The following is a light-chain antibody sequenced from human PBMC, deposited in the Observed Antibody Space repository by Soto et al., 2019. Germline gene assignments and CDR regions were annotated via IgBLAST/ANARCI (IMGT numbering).Light chain of an antibody. CDR2: LGS. CDR3: MQALQTGVT. J-gene: IGKJ3*01. V-gene: IGKV2-28*01. CDR1: QSLLHSNGYNY. Sequence: DIVMTQSPLSLPVTPGEPASISCRSSQSLLHSNGYNYLDWYLQKPGQSPQLLIYLGSNRASGVLDRFSGSGSGTDFTLKISTVEAEDVGVYYCMQALQTGVTFGPGTKVDIK.